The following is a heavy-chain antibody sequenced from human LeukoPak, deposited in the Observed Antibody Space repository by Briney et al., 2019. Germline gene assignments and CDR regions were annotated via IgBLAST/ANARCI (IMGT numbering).Heavy chain of an antibody. CDR3: ARVRMVRGVIRYYDGMDV. J-gene: IGHJ6*04. Sequence: ASVKVSFKASGYTLTIYAMHWVRQAPGQRLEWMGWINAGNGNTKYSQKFQGRVTITRDTSASTAYMELSSLRSEDTAVYYCARVRMVRGVIRYYDGMDVWGKGTTVTVSS. CDR2: INAGNGNT. CDR1: GYTLTIYA. V-gene: IGHV1-3*01. D-gene: IGHD3-10*01.